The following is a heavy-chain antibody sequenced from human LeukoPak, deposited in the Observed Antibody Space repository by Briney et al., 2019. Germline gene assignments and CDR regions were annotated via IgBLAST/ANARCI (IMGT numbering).Heavy chain of an antibody. Sequence: ASVKVSCKTSGYTFTDYYIHWVRQAPGQGLEWMGWISPNSGETNSAQKFQGRVTMTGDTSISTAYMELRRVTSDDTAVYYCARDRDYSNTERGFDYRGQGTLVTVSS. CDR1: GYTFTDYY. D-gene: IGHD4-11*01. V-gene: IGHV1-2*02. CDR2: ISPNSGET. CDR3: ARDRDYSNTERGFDY. J-gene: IGHJ4*02.